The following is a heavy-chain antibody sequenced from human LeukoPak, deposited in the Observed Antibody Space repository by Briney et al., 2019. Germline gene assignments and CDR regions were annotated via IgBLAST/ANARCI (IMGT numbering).Heavy chain of an antibody. Sequence: GGSLRLSCAASGFTFSSYWMTWVRQAPGKGLEWVANIKPDGSDKYYVGSVKGRFTISRDNAKNSLYLQMNSLRAEDTALYFCARDDYLLGRYYYGMDVWGQGTTVTVSS. CDR3: ARDDYLLGRYYYGMDV. J-gene: IGHJ6*02. CDR2: IKPDGSDK. D-gene: IGHD7-27*01. V-gene: IGHV3-7*01. CDR1: GFTFSSYW.